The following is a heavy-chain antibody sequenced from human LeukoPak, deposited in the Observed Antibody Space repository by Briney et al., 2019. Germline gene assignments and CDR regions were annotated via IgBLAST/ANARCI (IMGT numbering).Heavy chain of an antibody. Sequence: GASVKVSCKASGGTLSTSAISWVRQAPGQGLEWMGGIILMFGTPNYAQKFQGRVTVTTDASTNTAYMELSSLRSEDTAVYYCARARGYSYSSPFDYWGQGTLVTVSS. V-gene: IGHV1-69*05. CDR1: GGTLSTSA. D-gene: IGHD5-18*01. J-gene: IGHJ4*02. CDR3: ARARGYSYSSPFDY. CDR2: IILMFGTP.